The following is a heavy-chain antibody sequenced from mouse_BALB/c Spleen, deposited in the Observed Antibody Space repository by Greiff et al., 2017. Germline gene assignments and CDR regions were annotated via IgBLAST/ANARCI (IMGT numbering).Heavy chain of an antibody. CDR2: ISSGGSYT. CDR1: GFTFSSYA. Sequence: EVNVVESGGGLVKPGGSLKLSCAASGFTFSSYAMSWVRQSPEKRLEWVAEISSGGSYTYYPDTVTGRFTISRDNAKNTLYLEMSSLRSEDTAMYYCARAYGYDGYYFDYWGQGTTLTVSS. J-gene: IGHJ2*01. D-gene: IGHD2-2*01. V-gene: IGHV5-9-4*01. CDR3: ARAYGYDGYYFDY.